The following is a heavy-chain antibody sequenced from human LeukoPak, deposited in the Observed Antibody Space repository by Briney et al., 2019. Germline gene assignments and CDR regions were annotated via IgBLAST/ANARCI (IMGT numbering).Heavy chain of an antibody. CDR1: GFTVSSNY. V-gene: IGHV3-53*01. J-gene: IGHJ3*02. CDR2: IYSGGDT. Sequence: GGSLRLSCAVSGFTVSSNYMSWVRQAPGKGLEWVSVIYSGGDTYYADSVKGRFTISRDSSKNTLYLQMNSLRAEDTAVYYCARGRPSSGSSFDIWGQGTMVTVSS. CDR3: ARGRPSSGSSFDI. D-gene: IGHD1-26*01.